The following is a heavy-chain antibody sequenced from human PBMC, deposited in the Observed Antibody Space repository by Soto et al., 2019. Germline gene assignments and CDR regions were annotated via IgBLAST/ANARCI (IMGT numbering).Heavy chain of an antibody. J-gene: IGHJ5*02. CDR3: ARDSGSYYANNWFDP. CDR1: GGTFSSYA. Sequence: ASVKVSCKASGGTFSSYAISWVRQAPGQGLEWMGGIIPIFGTANYAQKFQGRVTITADESTSTAYMELSSLRSEDTAVYYCARDSGSYYANNWFDPWGQGTLVTVSS. D-gene: IGHD3-10*01. V-gene: IGHV1-69*13. CDR2: IIPIFGTA.